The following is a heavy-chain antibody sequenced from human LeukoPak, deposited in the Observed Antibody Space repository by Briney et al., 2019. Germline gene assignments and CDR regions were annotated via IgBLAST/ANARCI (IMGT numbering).Heavy chain of an antibody. Sequence: SVKVSCKASGGTFSSYAISWVRQAPGQGLEWMGRIIPILGIANYAQRFQGRVTITADKSTSTAYMELSSLRSEDTAVYYCASGARDYYYGMDVWGQGTTVTVSS. V-gene: IGHV1-69*04. CDR2: IIPILGIA. CDR3: ASGARDYYYGMDV. CDR1: GGTFSSYA. J-gene: IGHJ6*02.